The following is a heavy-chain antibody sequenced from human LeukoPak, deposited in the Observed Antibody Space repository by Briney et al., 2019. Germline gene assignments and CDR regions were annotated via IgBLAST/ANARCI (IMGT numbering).Heavy chain of an antibody. CDR2: INHSGST. Sequence: SETLSLTCAVYGGSFNGYYWSWIRQPPGKGLEWIGEINHSGSTNYIPPLKSRVTISVDTSKNQFSLKLSSVTAADTAVYYCARGNYYGSGTLGAFDIWGQGTMVTVSS. J-gene: IGHJ3*02. CDR3: ARGNYYGSGTLGAFDI. CDR1: GGSFNGYY. V-gene: IGHV4-34*01. D-gene: IGHD3-10*01.